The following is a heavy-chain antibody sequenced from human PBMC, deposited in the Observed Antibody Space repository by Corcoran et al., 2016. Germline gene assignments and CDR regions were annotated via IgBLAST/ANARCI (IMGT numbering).Heavy chain of an antibody. Sequence: VQLVESGGGVFQPGRSLRLSCAASGFTFRSYGIHGVRQSPGKGLGWVAVISYDGSNKYYAASVKGRFTISRDNSKNTLYLQMNILRAEDTAVYYCAKSTLQYDDSSGYYYDESWGQGTLATVSS. J-gene: IGHJ4*02. CDR1: GFTFRSYG. CDR2: ISYDGSNK. D-gene: IGHD3-22*01. V-gene: IGHV3-30*18. CDR3: AKSTLQYDDSSGYYYDES.